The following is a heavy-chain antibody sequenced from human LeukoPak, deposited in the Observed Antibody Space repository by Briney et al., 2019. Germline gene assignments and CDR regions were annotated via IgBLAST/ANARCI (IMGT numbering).Heavy chain of an antibody. D-gene: IGHD5-24*01. V-gene: IGHV3-7*03. J-gene: IGHJ4*02. CDR2: IKEDGTET. CDR3: GEGGRSLQTY. Sequence: QPGGSLRLSCAASGFTFSSYSMNWVRQAPGKGLEWVANIKEDGTETYYVDSVKGRFTISRDNAKNSLYLQMNSLRVEDTAVYYCGEGGRSLQTYWGQGTLVTVSS. CDR1: GFTFSSYS.